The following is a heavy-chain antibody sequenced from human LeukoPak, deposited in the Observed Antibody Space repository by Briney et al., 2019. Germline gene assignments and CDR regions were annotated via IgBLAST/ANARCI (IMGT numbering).Heavy chain of an antibody. CDR3: ARGRGDYGSGSYYKFRPWFDP. D-gene: IGHD3-10*01. V-gene: IGHV4-34*01. CDR2: INHSGST. J-gene: IGHJ5*02. Sequence: SETLSLPCAVYGGSFRGYYWSWIRQPPGKGLESIGEINHSGSTNYNPSLKSRVTISVDTSKNQFSLKLSSVTAADTAVYYCARGRGDYGSGSYYKFRPWFDPWGQGTLVTVSS. CDR1: GGSFRGYY.